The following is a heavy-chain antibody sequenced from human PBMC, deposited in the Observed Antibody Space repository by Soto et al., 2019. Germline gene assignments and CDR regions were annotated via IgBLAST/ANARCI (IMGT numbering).Heavy chain of an antibody. CDR2: VKHDGSEE. CDR3: ARDHLVYCSGGSFSWADYFDY. CDR1: GFTFINYW. J-gene: IGHJ4*02. D-gene: IGHD2-15*01. V-gene: IGHV3-7*04. Sequence: EVQLVESGGGLVQPGGSLRLSWEAYGFTFINYWLSWVRQTPGKGLDWVANVKHDGSEEYYGDSVKGRFTIPGDNAKNTLYLQMNSLRAEDTAVYYCARDHLVYCSGGSFSWADYFDYWGQGTLVTVSS.